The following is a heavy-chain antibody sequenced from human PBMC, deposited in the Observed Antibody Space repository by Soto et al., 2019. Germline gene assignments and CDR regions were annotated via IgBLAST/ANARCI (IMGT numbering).Heavy chain of an antibody. V-gene: IGHV3-33*03. CDR1: GFIFSSFG. D-gene: IGHD3-3*01. CDR3: AMVKQTRGAYDSPFDY. Sequence: QVQLVESGGGVVQPGRSLRLSCRPSGFIFSSFGMHWVRQAPGKGLEWLAVIRYDGSRAYYADSVKGRFTISRDNSENTLFLQMSSLRAEDTAIYYCAMVKQTRGAYDSPFDYWGHGTLVTVSS. J-gene: IGHJ4*01. CDR2: IRYDGSRA.